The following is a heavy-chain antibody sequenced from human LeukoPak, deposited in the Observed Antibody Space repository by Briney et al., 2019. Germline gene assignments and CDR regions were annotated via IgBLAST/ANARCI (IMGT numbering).Heavy chain of an antibody. V-gene: IGHV3-53*01. CDR3: ARGTVTPGSYLDY. D-gene: IGHD4-17*01. J-gene: IGHJ4*02. CDR1: GFTVSSNY. CDR2: IYSGGST. Sequence: GGSLRLSCAASGFTVSSNYMSWVRQAPGKGLEWVSVIYSGGSTYYADSVKGRFTISRDNSKNTLYLQMNSLRAEDTAVYYCARGTVTPGSYLDYWGQGTLVTVSS.